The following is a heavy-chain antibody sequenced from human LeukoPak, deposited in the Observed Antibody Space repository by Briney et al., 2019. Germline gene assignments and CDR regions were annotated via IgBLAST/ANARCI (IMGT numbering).Heavy chain of an antibody. CDR3: ARRAYSGSYPSYFDY. Sequence: PSETLSLTRMIPVGSISISIYYWAWTRHPPGEWLECIGSIYYSGSTYYNPSLRSRVTISVDTSKNQFSLKLSSVTAADTAVYYCARRAYSGSYPSYFDYWGQGTLVTVSS. V-gene: IGHV4-39*01. CDR1: VGSISISIYY. J-gene: IGHJ4*02. CDR2: IYYSGST. D-gene: IGHD1-26*01.